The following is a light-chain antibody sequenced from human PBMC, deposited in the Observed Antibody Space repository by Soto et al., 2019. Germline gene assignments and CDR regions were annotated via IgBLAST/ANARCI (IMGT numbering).Light chain of an antibody. V-gene: IGLV1-51*01. CDR3: GSWDSSLSAYV. CDR2: DDN. Sequence: QSVLTQPPSVSAAPGQKVTISCSGSSSKIGCHSVSWYQQHPGTAPKLLICDDNKRPSGIPDRFSCSKSGTSATLGITGFQTGDEADYYCGSWDSSLSAYVFGTGTMVTVL. CDR1: SSKIGCHS. J-gene: IGLJ1*01.